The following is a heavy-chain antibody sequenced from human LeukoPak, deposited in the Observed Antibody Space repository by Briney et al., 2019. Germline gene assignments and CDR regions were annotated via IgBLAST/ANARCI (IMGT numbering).Heavy chain of an antibody. V-gene: IGHV4-4*02. D-gene: IGHD6-13*01. CDR2: IYHSGST. CDR1: GGSISSSNW. CDR3: ARVVGQQLAYYYYMDV. Sequence: SGTLSLTCAVSGGSISSSNWWSWVRQPPGKGLEWIGEIYHSGSTNYNPSLKSRVTISVDKSKNQFSLKLSSVTAADTAVYYCARVVGQQLAYYYYMDVWGKGTTVTVSS. J-gene: IGHJ6*03.